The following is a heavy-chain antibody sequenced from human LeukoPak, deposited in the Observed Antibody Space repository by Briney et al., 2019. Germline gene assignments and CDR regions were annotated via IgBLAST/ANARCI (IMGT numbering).Heavy chain of an antibody. D-gene: IGHD3-22*01. CDR2: ISSSSSYI. CDR3: ARVGGSYYYDSSGLDY. CDR1: GFTVSSNY. J-gene: IGHJ4*02. Sequence: GGSLRLSCAASGFTVSSNYMSWVRQAPGKGLEWVSSISSSSSYIYYADSVKGRFTISRDNAKNSLYLQMNSLRAEDTAVYYCARVGGSYYYDSSGLDYWGQGTLVTVSS. V-gene: IGHV3-21*01.